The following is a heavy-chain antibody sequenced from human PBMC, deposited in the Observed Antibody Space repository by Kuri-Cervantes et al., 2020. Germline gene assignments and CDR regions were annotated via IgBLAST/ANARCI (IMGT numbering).Heavy chain of an antibody. CDR3: ARPPSYYYDSSGYYYGAFDI. V-gene: IGHV3-11*01. D-gene: IGHD3-22*01. CDR1: GFTFSDYY. CDR2: ISSSGSTI. J-gene: IGHJ3*02. Sequence: LSLTCAASGFTFSDYYMSWIRQAPGKGLEWVSYISSSGSTIYYADSVKGRFTISRDSAKNSLYLQMNSLRAEDTAVYYCARPPSYYYDSSGYYYGAFDIWGQGTMVTVSS.